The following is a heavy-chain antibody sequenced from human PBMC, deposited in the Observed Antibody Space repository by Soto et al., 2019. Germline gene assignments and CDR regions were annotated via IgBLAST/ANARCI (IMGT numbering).Heavy chain of an antibody. CDR3: ARDHSVSVPTTFHY. CDR2: VNTDGSDT. CDR1: GFTFTKSW. J-gene: IGHJ4*02. V-gene: IGHV3-74*01. D-gene: IGHD6-19*01. Sequence: EVQLIESGGGLVQPGGSLRLSCAASGFTFTKSWMDWVRQTPGKGLEWVSRVNTDGSDTIYADSVKGRFTISRDNAKNTLYLQMNSLTAEDTAMYYCARDHSVSVPTTFHYWGQGALVTVSS.